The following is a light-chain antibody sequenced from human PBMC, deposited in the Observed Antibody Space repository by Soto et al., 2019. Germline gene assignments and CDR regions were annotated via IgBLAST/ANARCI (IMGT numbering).Light chain of an antibody. CDR2: STT. V-gene: IGLV7-43*01. J-gene: IGLJ2*01. Sequence: QAVVTQEPSLTVSPGGTVTLTCASSTGAVTSGYYPNWFQQRPGQPPRALIYSTTYKHSWTPARFSGALLGGRAALTLSGAQPEDEADYYCLLFYGHCVVFGGGTKLTVL. CDR1: TGAVTSGYY. CDR3: LLFYGHCVV.